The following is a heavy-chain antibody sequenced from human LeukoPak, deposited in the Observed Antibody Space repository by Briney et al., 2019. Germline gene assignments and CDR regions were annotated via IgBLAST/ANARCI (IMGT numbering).Heavy chain of an antibody. CDR2: ISSSSSYI. D-gene: IGHD6-19*01. CDR3: ARVVAVAGPDY. J-gene: IGHJ4*02. Sequence: GGSLRLSCAASGFTFSSYSMNWVRQAPGKGLEWVSSISSSSSYIYYADSVKGRFTISRDNAKNSLYLQMNSLRAEDTAVNYCARVVAVAGPDYWGQGTLVTVSS. CDR1: GFTFSSYS. V-gene: IGHV3-21*01.